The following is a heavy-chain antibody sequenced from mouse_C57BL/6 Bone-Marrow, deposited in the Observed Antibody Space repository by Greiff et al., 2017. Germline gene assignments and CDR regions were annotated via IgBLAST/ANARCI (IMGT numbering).Heavy chain of an antibody. CDR3: ARSSLLLRYFDV. J-gene: IGHJ1*03. CDR2: IHPNSGST. CDR1: GYTFTSYW. Sequence: QVQLKQPGAELVKPGASVKLSCKASGYTFTSYWMHWVKQRPGQGLEWIGMIHPNSGSTNYNEKFKSKATLTVDKSSSTAYMQLSSLTSEDSAVYYCARSSLLLRYFDVWGTGTTVTVSS. D-gene: IGHD2-1*01. V-gene: IGHV1-64*01.